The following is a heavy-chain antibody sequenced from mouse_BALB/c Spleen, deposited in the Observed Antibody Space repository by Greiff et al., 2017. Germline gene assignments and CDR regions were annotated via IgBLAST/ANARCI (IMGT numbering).Heavy chain of an antibody. CDR3: ARDYYGIYWYFDV. D-gene: IGHD1-1*01. CDR1: GFTFSSFG. J-gene: IGHJ1*01. Sequence: EVMLVESGGGLVQPGGSRKLSCAASGFTFSSFGMHWVRQAPEKGLEWVAYISSGSSTIYYADTVKGRFTISRDNPKNTLFLQMTSLRSEDTAMYYCARDYYGIYWYFDVWGAGTTVTVSS. CDR2: ISSGSSTI. V-gene: IGHV5-17*02.